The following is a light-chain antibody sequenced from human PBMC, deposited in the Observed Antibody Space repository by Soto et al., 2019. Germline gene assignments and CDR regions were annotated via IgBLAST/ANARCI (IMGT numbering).Light chain of an antibody. J-gene: IGKJ5*01. CDR1: QSVSIN. V-gene: IGKV3-15*01. Sequence: EIVMTQSPATLSVSPGERATLSCRASQSVSINLAWYQQKPGQAPRLLIYGASTRATDIPARFSGSGSGTEFTLTISSLQPEDFATYYCQQYNSYPITFGQGTRLEIK. CDR3: QQYNSYPIT. CDR2: GAS.